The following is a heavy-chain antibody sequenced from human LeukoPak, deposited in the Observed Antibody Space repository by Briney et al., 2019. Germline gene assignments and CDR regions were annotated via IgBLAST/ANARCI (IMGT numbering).Heavy chain of an antibody. CDR2: IYYSGST. D-gene: IGHD4-23*01. J-gene: IGHJ3*02. CDR1: GYSISSGYY. CDR3: ARSRHDYGGINDAFDI. Sequence: SETLSLTCAVSGYSISSGYYWGWIRQPPGKGLEWIGYIYYSGSTNYNPSLKSRVTISVDTSKNQFSLKLSSVTAADTAVYYCARSRHDYGGINDAFDIWGQGTMVTVSS. V-gene: IGHV4-38-2*01.